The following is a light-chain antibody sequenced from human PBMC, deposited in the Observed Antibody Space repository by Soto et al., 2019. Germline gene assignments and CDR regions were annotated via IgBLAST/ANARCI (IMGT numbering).Light chain of an antibody. Sequence: QSVLTQSPSASGTPGQRVTISCSGSSSNIGSNTVNWYQQLPGTAPKLLIYSNNQRPSGVPDRFSGSKSGTSASLAISGLQSEDEADYYCAAWDDSLNGYVVFGGVTKLTVL. CDR1: SSNIGSNT. CDR3: AAWDDSLNGYVV. CDR2: SNN. V-gene: IGLV1-44*01. J-gene: IGLJ2*01.